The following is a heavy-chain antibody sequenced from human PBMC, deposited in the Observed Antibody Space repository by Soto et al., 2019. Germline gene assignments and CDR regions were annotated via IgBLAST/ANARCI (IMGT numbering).Heavy chain of an antibody. CDR1: GGSISSSNYY. CDR2: IYYSGTT. CDR3: ARLHYSSIQPNFDF. D-gene: IGHD5-18*01. J-gene: IGHJ4*02. Sequence: QLQLQESGPGLMKPSETLSLTCTVSGGSISSSNYYWGWIRQPPGKGLEWIGSIYYSGTTYYNPSLKSRVTVSVDTSKNQFSLKLSSVTAADTALYYCARLHYSSIQPNFDFWGQGTLVTVSS. V-gene: IGHV4-39*01.